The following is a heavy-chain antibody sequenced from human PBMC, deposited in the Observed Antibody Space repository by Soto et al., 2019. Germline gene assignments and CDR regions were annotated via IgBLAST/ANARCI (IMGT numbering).Heavy chain of an antibody. CDR3: ARGGRFYDGFDP. J-gene: IGHJ5*02. D-gene: IGHD3-3*01. CDR1: GGTLSGYY. CDR2: IYSRGNT. Sequence: SETLSLTCSVSGGTLSGYYWTWIRQPAGKGLEWVGRIYSRGNTTYNPSLQSRVTMSLDPSNNQLSLRLTSITAADPAVYYCARGGRFYDGFDPWGQGTLVTVSS. V-gene: IGHV4-4*07.